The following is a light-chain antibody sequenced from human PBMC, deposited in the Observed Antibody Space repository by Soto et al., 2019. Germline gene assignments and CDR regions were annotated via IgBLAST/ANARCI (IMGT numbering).Light chain of an antibody. J-gene: IGKJ5*01. V-gene: IGKV1-39*01. CDR1: QSISSY. Sequence: IQFTQSPSSLSASVRDRVTITCRASQSISSYLNWYQQKPGKAPKLLIYAASSLQSGVPSRFSGSGSGTDFTLTISSLQPEDFATYYCQQSYSTPITFGQGTRLEIK. CDR2: AAS. CDR3: QQSYSTPIT.